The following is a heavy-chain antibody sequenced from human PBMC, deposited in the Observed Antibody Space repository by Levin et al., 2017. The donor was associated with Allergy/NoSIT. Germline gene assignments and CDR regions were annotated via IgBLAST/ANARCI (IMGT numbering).Heavy chain of an antibody. D-gene: IGHD4-17*01. CDR2: INPNSGGT. J-gene: IGHJ4*02. CDR3: ARTPDYGDDSGFDY. Sequence: ASVKVSCKASGYTFTGYYMHWVRQAPGQGLEWMGWINPNSGGTNYAQKFQGRVTMTRDTSISTAYMELSRLRSDDTAVYYCARTPDYGDDSGFDYWGQGTLVTVSS. CDR1: GYTFTGYY. V-gene: IGHV1-2*02.